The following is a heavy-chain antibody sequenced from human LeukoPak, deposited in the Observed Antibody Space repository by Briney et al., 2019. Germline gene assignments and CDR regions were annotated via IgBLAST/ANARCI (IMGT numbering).Heavy chain of an antibody. Sequence: GGSLRLSCGASGFTFSSYGMLWVRQSPGKGLEWVAFIRYDGNIRFYADSMKGRFTISRDNSKNTLYLHINSLRPEDTALYYCVKDNPLDYWGQGTLVIVSS. CDR1: GFTFSSYG. V-gene: IGHV3-30*02. J-gene: IGHJ4*02. CDR2: IRYDGNIR. CDR3: VKDNPLDY. D-gene: IGHD1-14*01.